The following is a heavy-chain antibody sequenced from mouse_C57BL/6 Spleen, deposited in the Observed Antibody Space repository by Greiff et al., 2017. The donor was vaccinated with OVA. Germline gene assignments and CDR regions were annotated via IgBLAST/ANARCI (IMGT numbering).Heavy chain of an antibody. CDR1: GYAFSSYW. CDR3: ARWGTGTSYLDV. D-gene: IGHD4-1*01. V-gene: IGHV1-80*01. Sequence: QVQLQQSGAELVKPGASVKISCKASGYAFSSYWMNWVKQRPGKGLEWIGQIYPGDGDTNYNGKFKGKATLTADKSSSTAYMLLSSLTSEDSAVYFCARWGTGTSYLDVWGQGTTVTVSS. CDR2: IYPGDGDT. J-gene: IGHJ1*01.